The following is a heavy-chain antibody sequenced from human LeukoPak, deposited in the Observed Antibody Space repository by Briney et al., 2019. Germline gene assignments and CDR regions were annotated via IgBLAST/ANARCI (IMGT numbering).Heavy chain of an antibody. D-gene: IGHD3/OR15-3a*01. CDR3: AREDGLRYFDY. Sequence: GGSLRLSCAASGFTFSSYTMHWVRQAPGKGLEWVAVISSDGSNKHYADSVKGRFTSSRDNSKNTLFLQMNSLRPEDTAVFYCAREDGLRYFDYWGQGTLVTVSS. CDR1: GFTFSSYT. J-gene: IGHJ4*02. CDR2: ISSDGSNK. V-gene: IGHV3-30-3*01.